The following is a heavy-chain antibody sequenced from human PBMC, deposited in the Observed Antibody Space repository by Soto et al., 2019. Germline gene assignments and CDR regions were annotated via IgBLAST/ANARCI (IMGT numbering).Heavy chain of an antibody. CDR2: ISGSGGST. D-gene: IGHD5-12*01. Sequence: GGSLRLSCAASGFTFSSYAMSWVRQAPGKGLEWVSAISGSGGSTYYADSVKGRFTISRDNSKNTLYLQMNSLRAEDTAVYYCAKDRGGYDYGFGYFDYWGQGTLVTVSS. J-gene: IGHJ4*02. CDR3: AKDRGGYDYGFGYFDY. V-gene: IGHV3-23*01. CDR1: GFTFSSYA.